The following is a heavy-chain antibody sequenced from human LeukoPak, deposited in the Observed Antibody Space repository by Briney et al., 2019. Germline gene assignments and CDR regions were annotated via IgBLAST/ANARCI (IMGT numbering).Heavy chain of an antibody. CDR3: ARRTPHYYGSGSYSYYFDY. CDR1: GGSFSGYY. Sequence: SETLSLTCAVYGGSFSGYYWSWIRQPPGKGLEWIGEINHSGSTNYNPSLKSRVTISADTSKNQFSLKLSSVTAADTAVYYCARRTPHYYGSGSYSYYFDYWGQGTLVTVSS. J-gene: IGHJ4*02. V-gene: IGHV4-34*01. CDR2: INHSGST. D-gene: IGHD3-10*01.